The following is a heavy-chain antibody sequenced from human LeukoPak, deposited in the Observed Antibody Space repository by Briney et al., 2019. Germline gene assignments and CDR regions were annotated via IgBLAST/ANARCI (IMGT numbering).Heavy chain of an antibody. CDR2: ISSSGSTI. V-gene: IGHV3-48*03. D-gene: IGHD3-22*01. CDR3: ARDLHYYDSSGYPYYFDY. CDR1: GFTFSSYE. Sequence: GESLKISCAASGFTFSSYEMNWVRQAPGKGLEWVSYISSSGSTIYYADSVKGRFTISRDNAKNSLYLQMNSLRAEDTAVYYCARDLHYYDSSGYPYYFDYWGQGTLVTVSS. J-gene: IGHJ4*02.